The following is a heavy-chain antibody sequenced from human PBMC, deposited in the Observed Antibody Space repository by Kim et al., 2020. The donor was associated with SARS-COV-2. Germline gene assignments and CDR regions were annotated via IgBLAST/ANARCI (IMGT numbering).Heavy chain of an antibody. CDR2: ISSSSSTI. J-gene: IGHJ3*02. D-gene: IGHD3-22*01. CDR1: GFTFSSYS. Sequence: GGSLRLSCAASGFTFSSYSMNWVRQAPGKGLEWVSYISSSSSTIYYEDSVKGRFTISRDNAKNSLYLKMNSLRDEDTAVYYCARDRTYYYDSSGPDAFDIWGQGTMVTVSS. CDR3: ARDRTYYYDSSGPDAFDI. V-gene: IGHV3-48*02.